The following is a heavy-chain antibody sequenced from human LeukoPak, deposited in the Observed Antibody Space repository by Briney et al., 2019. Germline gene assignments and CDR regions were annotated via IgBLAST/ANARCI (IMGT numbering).Heavy chain of an antibody. V-gene: IGHV4-59*02. CDR2: IYYSGNT. Sequence: SETLSLTCTISGGSASDYYWSWIRQPPGKGLEWIGYIYYSGNTNYNPSLKSRVTISVDTSKNQFSLKLSSVTAADTAVYYCARGSIVGATIWRRAGDFDYWGQGTLVTVSS. D-gene: IGHD1-26*01. CDR1: GGSASDYY. J-gene: IGHJ4*02. CDR3: ARGSIVGATIWRRAGDFDY.